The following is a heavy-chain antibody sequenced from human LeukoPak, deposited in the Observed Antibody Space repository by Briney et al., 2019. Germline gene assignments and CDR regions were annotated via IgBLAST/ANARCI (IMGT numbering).Heavy chain of an antibody. Sequence: GGSLRLSCSASGFTFSSYAMHWVRQAPGKGLEWVSVIYSGGSTYYADSVKGRFTISRDNSKNTLYLQMNSLRAEDTAVYYCARDGWIAAAGYWGQGTLVTVSS. CDR1: GFTFSSYA. J-gene: IGHJ4*02. CDR3: ARDGWIAAAGY. D-gene: IGHD6-13*01. CDR2: IYSGGST. V-gene: IGHV3-66*02.